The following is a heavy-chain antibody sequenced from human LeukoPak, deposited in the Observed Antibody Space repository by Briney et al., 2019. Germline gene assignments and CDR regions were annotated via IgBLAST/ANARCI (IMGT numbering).Heavy chain of an antibody. D-gene: IGHD5-12*01. CDR1: GFTLSSYS. J-gene: IGHJ5*02. CDR3: ARTSGFDLDNWFDP. Sequence: GGSLRLSCAASGFTLSSYSMNWVRQAPGKGLEWVSCISSSSSNIYYADSVKGRFTISRDNAKNSLYLQMNCLSAEDTAVYYCARTSGFDLDNWFDPWGQGTLVTVSS. CDR2: ISSSSSNI. V-gene: IGHV3-21*01.